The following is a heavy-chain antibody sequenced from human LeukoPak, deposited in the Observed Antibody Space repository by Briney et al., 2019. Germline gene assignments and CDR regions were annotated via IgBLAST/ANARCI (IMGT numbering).Heavy chain of an antibody. V-gene: IGHV1-69*01. CDR1: GGTFSSYA. D-gene: IGHD3-10*01. CDR3: ARARGWDGSGSYYIPYYFDY. Sequence: VASVKVSCKASGGTFSSYAISWVRQAPGQGLEWMGGIIPIFGTANYAQKFQGRVTITADESTSTAYTELSSLRSEDTAVYYCARARGWDGSGSYYIPYYFDYWGQGTLVTVSS. J-gene: IGHJ4*02. CDR2: IIPIFGTA.